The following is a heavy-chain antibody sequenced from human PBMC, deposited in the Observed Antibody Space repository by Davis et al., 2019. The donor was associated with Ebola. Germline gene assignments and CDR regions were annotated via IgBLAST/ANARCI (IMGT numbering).Heavy chain of an antibody. CDR3: ARDLYSSSALYYYYDMDV. V-gene: IGHV7-4-1*02. CDR1: GYRFTSYA. CDR2: INTNTGNP. D-gene: IGHD6-6*01. Sequence: ASVKVSCKASGYRFTSYAMSWVRQAPGQGLEWMGWINTNTGNPTYAQGFTGRFVFSLDTSVSTAYLQISSLKAEDTAVYYCARDLYSSSALYYYYDMDVWGKGTTVTVSS. J-gene: IGHJ6*04.